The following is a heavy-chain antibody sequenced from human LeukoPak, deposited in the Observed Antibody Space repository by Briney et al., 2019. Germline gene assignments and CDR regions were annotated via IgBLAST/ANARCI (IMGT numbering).Heavy chain of an antibody. D-gene: IGHD3-10*01. CDR1: GYTFTGYY. V-gene: IGHV1-2*02. Sequence: ASVKVSCKASGYTFTGYYMHWVRQAPGQGLEWMGWINPNSGGTNYAQKFQGRVTMTRDTSISTAYMELSRLRSDDTAVYYCARTILGYGSGSYYSDYWGQGTLVTVSS. CDR2: INPNSGGT. J-gene: IGHJ4*02. CDR3: ARTILGYGSGSYYSDY.